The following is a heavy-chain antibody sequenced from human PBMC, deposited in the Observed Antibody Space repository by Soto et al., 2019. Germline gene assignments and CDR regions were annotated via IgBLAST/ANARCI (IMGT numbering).Heavy chain of an antibody. D-gene: IGHD6-13*01. CDR2: IYYSGDT. V-gene: IGHV4-30-4*08. Sequence: PSETLSLTCTVSGGSIISGDYYWSWIRQPPGKGLEWIGYIYYSGDTSYNPSLKSRVTISIDTSKNQFSLKLSSVTAADTAVYYCARRQSSSWYGLWGQGTLVTVSS. CDR1: GGSIISGDYY. CDR3: ARRQSSSWYGL. J-gene: IGHJ4*02.